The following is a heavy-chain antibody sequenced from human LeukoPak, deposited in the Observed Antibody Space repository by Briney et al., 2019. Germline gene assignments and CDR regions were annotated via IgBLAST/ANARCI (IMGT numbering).Heavy chain of an antibody. CDR3: ARGEGYCSGGSCFDFDI. CDR1: GFTFSSYA. D-gene: IGHD2-15*01. J-gene: IGHJ3*02. V-gene: IGHV3-23*01. CDR2: ISGSGGST. Sequence: PGGSLRLSCAASGFTFSSYAMSWVRQAPGEGLEWVSAISGSGGSTFYADSVKGRFTISRDNAKNSLYLQMNSLRAEDTAVYYCARGEGYCSGGSCFDFDIWGQGTMVTVSS.